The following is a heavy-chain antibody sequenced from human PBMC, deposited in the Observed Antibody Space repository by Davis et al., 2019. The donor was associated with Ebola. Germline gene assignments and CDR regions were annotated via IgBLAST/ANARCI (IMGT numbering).Heavy chain of an antibody. CDR3: ARIASYGDYFDY. Sequence: SETLSLTCTVSGGSISSYYWSWIRQPPGKGLEWIGDIYYNGNTNYNPSLKSRVTMSVDTARNQFSLKLSSVTAADTAVYYCARIASYGDYFDYWGLGTLVTVSS. CDR2: IYYNGNT. V-gene: IGHV4-59*12. J-gene: IGHJ4*02. CDR1: GGSISSYY. D-gene: IGHD4-17*01.